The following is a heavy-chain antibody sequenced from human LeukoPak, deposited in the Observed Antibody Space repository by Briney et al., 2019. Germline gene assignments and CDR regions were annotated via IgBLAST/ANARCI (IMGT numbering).Heavy chain of an antibody. J-gene: IGHJ6*03. D-gene: IGHD3-3*01. Sequence: PGGSLSLSCAASGFSFSSYTMNWVRQAPGKGLEWVSSISSSSSYIYYADSVKGRFTISRDNSQNTVSLQVNNLRTEDTALYYCAKTSLSDASGHYYYMDVWGKGTTVTVSS. V-gene: IGHV3-21*01. CDR3: AKTSLSDASGHYYYMDV. CDR1: GFSFSSYT. CDR2: ISSSSSYI.